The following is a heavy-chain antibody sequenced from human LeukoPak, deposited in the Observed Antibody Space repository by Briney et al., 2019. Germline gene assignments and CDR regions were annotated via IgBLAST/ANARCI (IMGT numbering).Heavy chain of an antibody. CDR2: IFPDGRT. V-gene: IGHV3-53*01. J-gene: IGHJ4*02. Sequence: PGGSLRLSCSASGLTVTDNYMSWVRQAPGKGLEWVSVIFPDGRTYHSDSLKGRFTISRDKSKTTVLLQINGLRADDTALYHCARTNPVYGDFDYWGQGVLVTVSS. CDR3: ARTNPVYGDFDY. D-gene: IGHD4-17*01. CDR1: GLTVTDNY.